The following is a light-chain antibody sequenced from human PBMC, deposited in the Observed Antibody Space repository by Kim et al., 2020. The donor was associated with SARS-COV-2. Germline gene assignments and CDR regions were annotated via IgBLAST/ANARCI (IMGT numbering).Light chain of an antibody. CDR1: QSVSSY. V-gene: IGKV3-11*01. Sequence: LSPGERANLSGRTSQSVSSYLAWYQHKPGQAPRLVIYDAYNRATGIPARFSGSGSGTDFTLTISSLEPEDFAVYYCQQRTDWPLTFGGGTKVDIK. CDR3: QQRTDWPLT. J-gene: IGKJ4*01. CDR2: DAY.